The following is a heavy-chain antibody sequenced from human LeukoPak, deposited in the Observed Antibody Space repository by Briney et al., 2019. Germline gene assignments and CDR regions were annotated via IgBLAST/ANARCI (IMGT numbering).Heavy chain of an antibody. CDR3: AIQRWLQFH. Sequence: ASETLSLTCAVYGGSFSGYYWSWIRQPPGKGLEWIGEINHSGSTNYNPSLKSRVTISVDTSKSQFSLKLSSVTAADTAVYYCAIQRWLQFHWGQGTLVTVSS. V-gene: IGHV4-34*01. CDR2: INHSGST. D-gene: IGHD5-24*01. CDR1: GGSFSGYY. J-gene: IGHJ4*02.